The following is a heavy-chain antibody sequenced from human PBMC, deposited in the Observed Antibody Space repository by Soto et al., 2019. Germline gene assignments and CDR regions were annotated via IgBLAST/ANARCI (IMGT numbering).Heavy chain of an antibody. Sequence: EVQLLESGGGLVQPGGSLRLSCAASGFTFSSYAMNWVRQAPGKGLEWVSVISGSGGSTYYADSVKGWFTISRDNSNNTLNLQMNSLRAEDTAVYYCAKRTVGWYFDLWGRGTLVTVSS. CDR2: ISGSGGST. CDR3: AKRTVGWYFDL. D-gene: IGHD4-17*01. V-gene: IGHV3-23*01. CDR1: GFTFSSYA. J-gene: IGHJ2*01.